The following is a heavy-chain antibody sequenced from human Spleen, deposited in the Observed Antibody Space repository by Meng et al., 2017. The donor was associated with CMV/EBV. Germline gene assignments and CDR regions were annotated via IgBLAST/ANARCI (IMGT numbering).Heavy chain of an antibody. Sequence: GESLKISCAASGFTFSGYWMSWVRQAPGKGLEWVANIKQDGSEKYYVDSVKGRFTISRDNAKNSLYLQMNSLRAEDTAVYYCARDWAEYYDFWSGYYSPRIYGMDVWGQGTTVTVSS. J-gene: IGHJ6*02. V-gene: IGHV3-7*01. CDR2: IKQDGSEK. CDR1: GFTFSGYW. CDR3: ARDWAEYYDFWSGYYSPRIYGMDV. D-gene: IGHD3-3*01.